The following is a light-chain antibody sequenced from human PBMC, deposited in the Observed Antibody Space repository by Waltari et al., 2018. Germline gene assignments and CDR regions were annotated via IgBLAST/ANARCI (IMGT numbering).Light chain of an antibody. V-gene: IGLV1-44*01. CDR2: SNN. J-gene: IGLJ2*01. CDR1: TSTIAINT. CDR3: AAWDDSLNGVV. Sequence: QSVLTQPPSASGTPGQRVSISCSGSTSTIAINTVAWYRQLPGTAPKLLIYSNNQRPSGVPDRFSGSKSGTSASLAISGLQSEDEADYYCAAWDDSLNGVVFGGGTKLTV.